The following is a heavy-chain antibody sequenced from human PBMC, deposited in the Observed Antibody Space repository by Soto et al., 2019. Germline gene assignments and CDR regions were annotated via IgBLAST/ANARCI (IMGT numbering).Heavy chain of an antibody. J-gene: IGHJ6*02. D-gene: IGHD6-19*01. CDR3: ARMKSGGWYVPHGMDV. CDR2: IYYSGST. Sequence: SETLSLTCTVSGGSISSYYWSWIRQPPGKGLEWIGYIYYSGSTNYNPSLKSRVTISVDTSKNQFSLKLSSVTAADTAVYYCARMKSGGWYVPHGMDVWGQGTTVTVSS. V-gene: IGHV4-59*01. CDR1: GGSISSYY.